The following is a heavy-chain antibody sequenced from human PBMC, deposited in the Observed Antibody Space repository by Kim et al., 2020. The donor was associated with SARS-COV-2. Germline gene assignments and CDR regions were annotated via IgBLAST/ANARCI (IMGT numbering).Heavy chain of an antibody. J-gene: IGHJ6*02. CDR2: INSDGSDT. CDR3: ARGNYHGMDV. CDR1: GFTLSKHW. Sequence: GGSLRLSCVASGFTLSKHWMHWVRQAPGKGLVWVSRINSDGSDTTYADSVKGRFTFSRDNAKNTLYLQMSSLRAEDTAVYYCARGNYHGMDVWGHGTTVT. V-gene: IGHV3-74*01.